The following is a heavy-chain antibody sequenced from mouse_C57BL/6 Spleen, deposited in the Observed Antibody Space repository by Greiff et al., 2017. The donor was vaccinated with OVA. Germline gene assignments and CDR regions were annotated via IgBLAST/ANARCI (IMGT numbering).Heavy chain of an antibody. Sequence: EVQLVESGGGLVKPGGSLKLSCAASGFTFSDYGTHWVRQAPEKGLEWVAYISSGSSTIYYADTVKGRFTISRDNAKNTLFLQMTSLRSEDTAMYYCAKSTVVAPMDYWGQGTSVTVSS. CDR2: ISSGSSTI. CDR3: AKSTVVAPMDY. V-gene: IGHV5-17*01. CDR1: GFTFSDYG. J-gene: IGHJ4*01. D-gene: IGHD1-1*01.